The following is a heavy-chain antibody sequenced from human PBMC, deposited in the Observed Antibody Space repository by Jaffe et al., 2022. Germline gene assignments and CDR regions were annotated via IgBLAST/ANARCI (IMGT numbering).Heavy chain of an antibody. CDR1: GGSISSSSYY. D-gene: IGHD6-13*01. J-gene: IGHJ4*02. CDR2: IYYSGST. CDR3: AADLPSDLVLQVGPNGKFDY. Sequence: QLQLQESGPGLVKPSETLSLTCTVSGGSISSSSYYWGWIRQPPGKGLEWIGSIYYSGSTYYNPSLKSRVTISVDTSKNQFSLKLSSVTAADTAVYYCAADLPSDLVLQVGPNGKFDYWGQGTLVTVSS. V-gene: IGHV4-39*01.